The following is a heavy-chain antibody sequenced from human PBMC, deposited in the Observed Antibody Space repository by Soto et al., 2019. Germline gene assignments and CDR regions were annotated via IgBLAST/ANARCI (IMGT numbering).Heavy chain of an antibody. D-gene: IGHD1-1*01. J-gene: IGHJ6*02. CDR2: MNPNSGNT. V-gene: IGHV1-8*01. Sequence: QVQLVQSGAEVKKPGASVKVSCKASGYTFTSYDINWVRQAAGQGLEWMGWMNPNSGNTGYAQKFQGRVTMTRNTAISTAYMELSSLRSEDTAVYYCAREGTTGTTYYYGMDVWGQGTTVTVSS. CDR1: GYTFTSYD. CDR3: AREGTTGTTYYYGMDV.